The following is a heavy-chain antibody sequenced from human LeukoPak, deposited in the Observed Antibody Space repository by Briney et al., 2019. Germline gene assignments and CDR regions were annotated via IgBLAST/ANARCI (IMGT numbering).Heavy chain of an antibody. CDR2: IRSSVSII. CDR3: ARGLLLE. Sequence: PGGCVRLSCAASGFTFSSHWVHWVRQAPGKGLEWVSYIRSSVSIIGYADSVKGRFTISRDNAKNSVYLQMNSLRAEDTAVYYCARGLLLEWGQGTLVTLYS. J-gene: IGHJ4*02. CDR1: GFTFSSHW. D-gene: IGHD3-9*01. V-gene: IGHV3-48*04.